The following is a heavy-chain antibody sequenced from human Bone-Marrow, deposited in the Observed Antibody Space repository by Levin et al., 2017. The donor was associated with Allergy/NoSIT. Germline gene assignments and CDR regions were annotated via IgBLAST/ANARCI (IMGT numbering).Heavy chain of an antibody. CDR3: AGGERGYDTRQLAHIYSFDY. V-gene: IGHV4-61*08. CDR1: GGSINSGGNY. J-gene: IGHJ4*02. D-gene: IGHD5-12*01. Sequence: SSETLSLTCTVSGGSINSGGNYWSWIRQPPGKGLEWIGSMSYSGDSKYNPSLKSRVTMSVDKSKHQFSLRLTSVTAADTAMYYCAGGERGYDTRQLAHIYSFDYWGQGTQVTVSS. CDR2: MSYSGDS.